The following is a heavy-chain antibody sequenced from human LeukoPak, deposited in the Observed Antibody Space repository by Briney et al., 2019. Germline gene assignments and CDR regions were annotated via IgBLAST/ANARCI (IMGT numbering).Heavy chain of an antibody. CDR1: GYSISSGYY. D-gene: IGHD6-25*01. V-gene: IGHV4-38-2*02. J-gene: IGHJ4*01. CDR3: AKSGGYGLIDY. CDR2: MFHSGST. Sequence: SETLSLTCTVSGYSISSGYYWGWIRQPPGKGLEWIGSMFHSGSTYYNPSLKSRVTMSVDTSKNQFSLKMSSVTAADMAVYYCAKSGGYGLIDYWGQGTLVTVSS.